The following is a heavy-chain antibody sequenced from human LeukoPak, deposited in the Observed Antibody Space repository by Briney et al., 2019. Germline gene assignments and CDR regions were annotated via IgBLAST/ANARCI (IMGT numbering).Heavy chain of an antibody. CDR2: IYTSGSA. V-gene: IGHV4-61*02. Sequence: ASETLSLTCTVSGGSTSSGSYYWSWIRQPAGKGLEWIGRIYTSGSANYNPSLKSRVTISVDTSKNQFSLKLSSVTAADTAVYYCARGPFTIFGVVTLAWAFDIWGQGTMVTVSS. CDR3: ARGPFTIFGVVTLAWAFDI. J-gene: IGHJ3*02. CDR1: GGSTSSGSYY. D-gene: IGHD3-3*01.